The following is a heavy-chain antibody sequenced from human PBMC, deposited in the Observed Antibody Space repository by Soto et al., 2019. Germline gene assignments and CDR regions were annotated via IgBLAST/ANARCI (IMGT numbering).Heavy chain of an antibody. D-gene: IGHD3-3*01. Sequence: PWETLSLTCAVYGGSFSGYYWSWIRQPPGKGLEWIGEINHSGSTNFNPSLKSRVTISVDTSKNQFSLKLSSVTAADTAVYYCARGRPMISGYYEFWSGYYTTDHFDYSGQGTLVTVSS. CDR2: INHSGST. CDR3: ARGRPMISGYYEFWSGYYTTDHFDY. J-gene: IGHJ4*02. V-gene: IGHV4-34*01. CDR1: GGSFSGYY.